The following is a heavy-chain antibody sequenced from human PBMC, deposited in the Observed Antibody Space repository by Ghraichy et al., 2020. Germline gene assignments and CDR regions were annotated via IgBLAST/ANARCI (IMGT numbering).Heavy chain of an antibody. Sequence: GGSLRLSCAASGFTFSSYWMHWVRQAPGKGLEWVSAISGSGGSTYYADSVKGRFTISRDNSKNTLYLQMNSLRAEDTAVYYCAKDQVVPRYFDYWGQGTLVTVSS. V-gene: IGHV3-23*01. J-gene: IGHJ4*02. D-gene: IGHD6-13*01. CDR2: ISGSGGST. CDR1: GFTFSSYW. CDR3: AKDQVVPRYFDY.